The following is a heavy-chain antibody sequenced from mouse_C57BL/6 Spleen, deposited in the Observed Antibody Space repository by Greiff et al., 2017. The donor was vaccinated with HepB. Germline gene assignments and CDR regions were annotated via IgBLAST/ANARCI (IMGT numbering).Heavy chain of an antibody. CDR1: GYTFTSYT. CDR3: ARTITTVVDDMDY. D-gene: IGHD1-1*01. Sequence: VQLQQSGAELVRPGASVKMSCKASGYTFTSYTMHWVKQRPGQGLEWIGYINPSSGYTKYNQKFKDKATLTADKSSSTAYMQLSSLTSEDYAVYYCARTITTVVDDMDYWGQGTSVTVSS. J-gene: IGHJ4*01. CDR2: INPSSGYT. V-gene: IGHV1-4*01.